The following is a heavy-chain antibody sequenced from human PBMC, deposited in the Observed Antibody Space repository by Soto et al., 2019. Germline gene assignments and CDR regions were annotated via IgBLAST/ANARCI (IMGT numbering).Heavy chain of an antibody. D-gene: IGHD4-17*01. CDR3: AKDPNGDHIGAFDM. Sequence: EGQLLESGGGLVQPGGSLRLSCAASGLTFSNYALTWVRQAPGKGLEWVSAISGSSVRTEYADSVKGRFTISRDNSKNTLYLQMNSLSADDTAVYYCAKDPNGDHIGAFDMWGQGTMVTVSS. V-gene: IGHV3-23*01. J-gene: IGHJ3*02. CDR2: ISGSSVRT. CDR1: GLTFSNYA.